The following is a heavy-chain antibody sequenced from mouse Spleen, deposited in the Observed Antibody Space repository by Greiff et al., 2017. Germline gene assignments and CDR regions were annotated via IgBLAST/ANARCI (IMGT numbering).Heavy chain of an antibody. Sequence: EVKLMESGGGLVQPGGSLKLSCATSGFTFSDYYMYWVRQTPEKRLEWVAYISNGGGSTYYPDTVKGRFTISRDNAKNTLYLQMSRLKSEDTAMYYCARMRDYDHWYFDVWGAGTTVTVSS. J-gene: IGHJ1*01. D-gene: IGHD2-4*01. CDR1: GFTFSDYY. CDR3: ARMRDYDHWYFDV. V-gene: IGHV5-12*02. CDR2: ISNGGGST.